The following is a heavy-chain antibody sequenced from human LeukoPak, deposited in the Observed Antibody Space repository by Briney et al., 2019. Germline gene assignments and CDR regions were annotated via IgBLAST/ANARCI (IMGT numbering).Heavy chain of an antibody. V-gene: IGHV1-46*01. D-gene: IGHD5-24*01. CDR1: GGTFSSYA. CDR2: INPSGGST. J-gene: IGHJ4*02. CDR3: ARGPPGRPGYNSASFDY. Sequence: ASVKVSCKASGGTFSSYAISWVRQAPGQGLEWMGIINPSGGSTSYAQKFQGRVTMTRDTSTSTVYMELSSLRSEDTAVYYCARGPPGRPGYNSASFDYWGQGTLVTVSS.